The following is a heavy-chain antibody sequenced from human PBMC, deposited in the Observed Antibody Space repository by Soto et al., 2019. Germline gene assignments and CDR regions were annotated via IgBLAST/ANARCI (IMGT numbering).Heavy chain of an antibody. V-gene: IGHV1-2*04. CDR2: INPNSGGT. CDR3: AVSADSSGYSFDY. Sequence: GASVKVSCKASGYTFTGYYMHWVRQAPGQGLEWMGWINPNSGGTNYAQKFQGWVTMTRDTSISTAYMELSRLRSDDTAVYYCAVSADSSGYSFDYWGQGTLVTVSS. J-gene: IGHJ4*02. D-gene: IGHD3-22*01. CDR1: GYTFTGYY.